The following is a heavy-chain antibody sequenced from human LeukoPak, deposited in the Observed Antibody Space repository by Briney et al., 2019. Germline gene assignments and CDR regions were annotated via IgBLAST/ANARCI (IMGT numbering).Heavy chain of an antibody. CDR3: ARAHSSSSRSGDEGGY. Sequence: GGSLRLSCAASGFTFSSYAMSWVRQAPGKGLEWVSGISGSGVGTFYAASVEGRFTISRDNAKNSLYLQMNSLRAEDTAVYYCARAHSSSSRSGDEGGYWGQGTLVTVSS. J-gene: IGHJ4*02. CDR2: ISGSGVGT. CDR1: GFTFSSYA. D-gene: IGHD6-13*01. V-gene: IGHV3-23*01.